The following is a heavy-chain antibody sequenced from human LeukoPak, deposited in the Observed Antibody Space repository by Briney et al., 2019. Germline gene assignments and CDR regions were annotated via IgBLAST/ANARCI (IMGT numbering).Heavy chain of an antibody. D-gene: IGHD6-13*01. V-gene: IGHV3-33*03. J-gene: IGHJ1*01. CDR3: ATPAAGPGAEYSLY. Sequence: GGSLRLSCAASGFTFSSYGMHWVRQAPGKGLEWVAVTSYNGAKTYYGDSDKEGRFTTSRDNAKNSLDLQMNSLKVEDTAVYYCATPAAGPGAEYSLYWGQGTLVIVSS. CDR2: TSYNGAKT. CDR1: GFTFSSYG.